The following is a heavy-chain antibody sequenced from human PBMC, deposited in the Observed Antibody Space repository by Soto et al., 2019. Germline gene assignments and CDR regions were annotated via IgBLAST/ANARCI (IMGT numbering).Heavy chain of an antibody. CDR1: GGTFSSYA. V-gene: IGHV1-69*01. CDR2: IIPIFGTA. Sequence: QVQLVQSGAEVKKPGSSVKVSCKASGGTFSSYAISWVRQAPGQGLEWMGGIIPIFGTANYAQKFQGRVTITADESTSTAYMELSSLRSEDTAVYYCAIAEGGVGDSSNYYYYGMDVWGQGTTVTVSS. J-gene: IGHJ6*02. D-gene: IGHD2-21*02. CDR3: AIAEGGVGDSSNYYYYGMDV.